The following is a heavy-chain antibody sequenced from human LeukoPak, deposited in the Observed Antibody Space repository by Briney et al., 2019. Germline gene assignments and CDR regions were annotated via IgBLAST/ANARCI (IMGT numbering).Heavy chain of an antibody. D-gene: IGHD3-22*01. V-gene: IGHV4-4*07. Sequence: PSETLSLTCTVSGDYISSYYWSWLPQPAGKGLEWIGRIYTSGSTNYNPSLKSRVTMSVDTSKNQFSLKLSSVTAADTAVYYCAREYYYDSSGYYYWYFDLWGRGTLVTVSS. CDR3: AREYYYDSSGYYYWYFDL. CDR1: GDYISSYY. CDR2: IYTSGST. J-gene: IGHJ2*01.